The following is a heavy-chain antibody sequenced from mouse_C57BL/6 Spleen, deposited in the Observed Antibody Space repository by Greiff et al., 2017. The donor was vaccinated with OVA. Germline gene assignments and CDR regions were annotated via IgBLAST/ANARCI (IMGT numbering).Heavy chain of an antibody. D-gene: IGHD2-4*01. CDR3: SSSCNLYDYAVYYAMDY. Sequence: VQLQESGAELARPGASVKLSCKASGYTFTSYGISWVKQRTGQGLEWIGEIYPRSGNTYYNEKFKGKATLTADKSSSTAYMELRRLPSVYSAVYFCSSSCNLYDYAVYYAMDYWGQVTSVTVSS. CDR2: IYPRSGNT. J-gene: IGHJ4*01. CDR1: GYTFTSYG. V-gene: IGHV1-81*01.